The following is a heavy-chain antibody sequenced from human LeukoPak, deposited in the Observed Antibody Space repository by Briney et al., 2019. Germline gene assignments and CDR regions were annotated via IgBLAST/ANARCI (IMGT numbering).Heavy chain of an antibody. CDR2: INPGGSST. Sequence: ASVKVSCKASGYTFTSYYMHWVRQAPGQGLEWMEIINPGGSSTTYAQKFQGRVTVTRDTSTSTVYMELSSLRSEDTAVYYCARGLAARPHWGQGTLVTVSS. V-gene: IGHV1-46*01. D-gene: IGHD6-6*01. J-gene: IGHJ4*02. CDR3: ARGLAARPH. CDR1: GYTFTSYY.